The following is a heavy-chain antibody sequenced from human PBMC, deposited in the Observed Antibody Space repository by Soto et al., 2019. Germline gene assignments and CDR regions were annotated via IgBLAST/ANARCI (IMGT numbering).Heavy chain of an antibody. Sequence: SLRVSCAASGFIFGEYAMHWVRQAPGKGLEWVSGISWNSGSIGYADSVKGRFTISRDNAKNSLYLQMNSLRAEDTALYYCAKDYYGSGSYSTYNWFDP. J-gene: IGHJ5*02. CDR2: ISWNSGSI. D-gene: IGHD3-10*01. CDR3: AKDYYGSGSYSTYNWFDP. V-gene: IGHV3-9*01. CDR1: GFIFGEYA.